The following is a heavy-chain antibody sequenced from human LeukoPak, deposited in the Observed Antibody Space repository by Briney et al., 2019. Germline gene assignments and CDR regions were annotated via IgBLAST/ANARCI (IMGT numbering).Heavy chain of an antibody. Sequence: PSETLSLTCAVYGGSFSGYYWSWLRQPPGKGLEWIGEINHTGRTTYNPSLQTRVTISVDTSKSQFSLKVSSLTAADTAVYYCASLLNVAGYSGYDSDYWGHGTLVTVSS. CDR2: INHTGRT. CDR1: GGSFSGYY. J-gene: IGHJ4*01. D-gene: IGHD5-12*01. CDR3: ASLLNVAGYSGYDSDY. V-gene: IGHV4-34*01.